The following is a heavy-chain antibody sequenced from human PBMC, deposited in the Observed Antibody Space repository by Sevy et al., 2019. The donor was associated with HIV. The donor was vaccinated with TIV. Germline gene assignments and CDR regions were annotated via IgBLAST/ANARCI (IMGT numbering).Heavy chain of an antibody. CDR2: ISHDERTT. CDR1: GFTFSTYA. J-gene: IGHJ4*02. D-gene: IGHD1-1*01. CDR3: ARDPGNSGNY. Sequence: GGSLRLSCAASGFTFSTYAMHWLRQAPCKGLEWVAVISHDERTTYYADSVKGRFTISRDNSKNTLYLQMDSLRPEDTTIYYCARDPGNSGNYWGQGTLVTVSS. V-gene: IGHV3-30*04.